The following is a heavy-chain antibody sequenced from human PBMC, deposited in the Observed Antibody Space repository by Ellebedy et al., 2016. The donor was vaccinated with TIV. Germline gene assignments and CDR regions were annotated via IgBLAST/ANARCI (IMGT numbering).Heavy chain of an antibody. CDR1: GFTFSSYS. J-gene: IGHJ4*02. CDR2: ISSSSSTI. V-gene: IGHV3-48*02. CDR3: ARELELEPPTVFDY. Sequence: PGGSLRLSCAASGFTFSSYSMNWVRQAPGKGLEWVSYISSSSSTIYYADSVKGRFTISRDNAKNSLYLQMNSLRDEDTAVYYCARELELEPPTVFDYWGQGTLVTVSS. D-gene: IGHD1-7*01.